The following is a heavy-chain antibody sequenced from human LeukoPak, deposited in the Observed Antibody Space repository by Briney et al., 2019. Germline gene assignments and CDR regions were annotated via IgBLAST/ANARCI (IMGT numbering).Heavy chain of an antibody. CDR2: VYYSGSS. CDR1: GVSISNYY. D-gene: IGHD3-10*01. Sequence: SETLPLTCTVSGVSISNYYWSWIRQPPGKGLEWIGYVYYSGSSNYSPSLKSRVTMSVDTSKNLFSLKLSSVTAADTAVYYCVRQLGSGSLIDYWGQGTLVTVSS. V-gene: IGHV4-59*08. CDR3: VRQLGSGSLIDY. J-gene: IGHJ4*02.